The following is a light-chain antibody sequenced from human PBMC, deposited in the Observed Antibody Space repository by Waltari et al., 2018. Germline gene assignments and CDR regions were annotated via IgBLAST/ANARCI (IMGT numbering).Light chain of an antibody. CDR3: QQRSNWRLT. CDR1: QSVSSS. J-gene: IGKJ4*01. CDR2: DAS. V-gene: IGKV3-11*01. Sequence: EIVLTQSPATLSLSPGGRAPLACRARQSVSSSLAWYQQKPGQAPRLLIYDASNRATGIPARFSGSGSGTDFTLTISSLEPEDFAVYYCQQRSNWRLTFGGGTKVEIK.